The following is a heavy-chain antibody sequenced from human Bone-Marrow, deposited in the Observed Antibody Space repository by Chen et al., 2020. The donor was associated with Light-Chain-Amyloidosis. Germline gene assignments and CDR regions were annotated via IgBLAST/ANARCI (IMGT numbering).Heavy chain of an antibody. CDR1: GFTVSSNY. D-gene: IGHD5-18*01. J-gene: IGHJ6*02. CDR3: ARPDTAMVTGYYYYGMDV. CDR2: IYSGGST. Sequence: EVQLVESGGGLIQPGGSLRLSCAASGFTVSSNYMSWVRQAPGKGLEWVSVIYSGGSTYYADYVKGRFTISRDNSKNTLYLQMNSLRAEDTAVYYCARPDTAMVTGYYYYGMDVWGQGTTVTVSS. V-gene: IGHV3-53*01.